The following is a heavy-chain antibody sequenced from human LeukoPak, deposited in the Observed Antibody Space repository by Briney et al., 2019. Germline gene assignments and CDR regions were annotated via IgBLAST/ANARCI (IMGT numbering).Heavy chain of an antibody. CDR3: ARADYSGRIFDH. CDR2: IKEDGSEK. Sequence: GGSLRLSCAASGFTFSRYWMTWVRQAPGKGLEWVANIKEDGSEKYYVDSVKGRFTISRDNAKNALYLRMNSLRGEDTAAYYCARADYSGRIFDHWGQGTLVTFSS. J-gene: IGHJ4*02. D-gene: IGHD1-26*01. V-gene: IGHV3-7*01. CDR1: GFTFSRYW.